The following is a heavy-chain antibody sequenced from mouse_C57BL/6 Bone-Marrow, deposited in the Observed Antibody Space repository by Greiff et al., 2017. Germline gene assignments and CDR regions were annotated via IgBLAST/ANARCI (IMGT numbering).Heavy chain of an antibody. CDR2: IYTGGGYT. D-gene: IGHD1-1*01. V-gene: IGHV1-63*01. Sequence: QVQLQQSGAELVRPGTSVKMSCKASGYTFTNYWIGWAKQRPGHGLEWIGDIYTGGGYTNYNEKFKGKATLTADKSSSTAYMQFSSLTSEDSAIYYCARKGYGSPYYFDYWGQGTTLTVAS. CDR1: GYTFTNYW. J-gene: IGHJ2*01. CDR3: ARKGYGSPYYFDY.